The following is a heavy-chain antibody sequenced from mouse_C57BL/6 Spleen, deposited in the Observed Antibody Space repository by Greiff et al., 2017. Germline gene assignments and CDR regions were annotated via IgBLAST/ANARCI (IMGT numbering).Heavy chain of an antibody. V-gene: IGHV1-82*01. Sequence: VQLQQSGPELVKPGASVKISCKASGYAFSSSWMNWVKQRPGKGLEWIGRIYPGDGATNYNGKFKGKATLTADKSSSTAYMQLSSLTSEDSAVYFCARSDWDPYYYAMDYWGQGTSVTVAS. CDR3: ARSDWDPYYYAMDY. J-gene: IGHJ4*01. CDR2: IYPGDGAT. D-gene: IGHD4-1*01. CDR1: GYAFSSSW.